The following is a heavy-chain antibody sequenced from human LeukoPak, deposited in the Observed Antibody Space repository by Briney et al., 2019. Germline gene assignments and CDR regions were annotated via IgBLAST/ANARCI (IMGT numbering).Heavy chain of an antibody. Sequence: SLRLSCAASGFTFSSYAMSWVRQAPGKGLEWVSAISGSGGSTYYADSVKGRFTISRDNSKNTLYLQMNSLRAEDTAVYYCAKVRFGCSSTSCLDAFDIWGQGTMVTASS. CDR3: AKVRFGCSSTSCLDAFDI. J-gene: IGHJ3*02. D-gene: IGHD2-2*01. CDR1: GFTFSSYA. CDR2: ISGSGGST. V-gene: IGHV3-23*01.